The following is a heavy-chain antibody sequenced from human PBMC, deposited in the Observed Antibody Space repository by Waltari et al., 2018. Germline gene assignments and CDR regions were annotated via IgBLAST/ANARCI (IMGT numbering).Heavy chain of an antibody. J-gene: IGHJ6*02. CDR1: GFTFSNAW. CDR2: IKSKTYCGTT. V-gene: IGHV3-15*01. CDR3: TTDLGLWFGELYGMDV. Sequence: EVQLAESGGGLVKPGGSLRLSCAASGFTFSNAWMSWVRQAPGKGLEWVGRIKSKTYCGTTVYAAPVKGRFTISRDDSKNTLYLQMNSLKTEDTAVYYCTTDLGLWFGELYGMDVWGQGTTVTVSS. D-gene: IGHD3-10*01.